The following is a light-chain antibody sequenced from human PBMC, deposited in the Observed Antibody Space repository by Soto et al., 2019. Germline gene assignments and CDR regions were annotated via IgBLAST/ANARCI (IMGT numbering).Light chain of an antibody. CDR1: SSDIGAYNY. CDR3: FSFTADWTHV. Sequence: LTQPASVSGSPGQSITISCTGSSSDIGAYNYVSWFQQYPGKAPKLIISEVSNRPSGVSNRFSGSKSGTAASLTISGLQTEDEADYFCFSFTADWTHVFGTGTKVTVL. V-gene: IGLV2-14*01. CDR2: EVS. J-gene: IGLJ1*01.